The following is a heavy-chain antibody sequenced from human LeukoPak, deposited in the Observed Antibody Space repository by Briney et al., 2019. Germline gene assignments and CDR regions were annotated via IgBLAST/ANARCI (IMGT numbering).Heavy chain of an antibody. CDR2: ISGSGGST. Sequence: GGSLRLSCAASGFTFSSYAMSWVRQAPGKGLEWVSAISGSGGSTYYADSVKGRFTISRDNSKNTLYLQMNSLRAEDTAVYYCAKESGDYFYYYYYYGMDVWGQGTTVTVSS. CDR1: GFTFSSYA. V-gene: IGHV3-23*01. J-gene: IGHJ6*02. D-gene: IGHD4-17*01. CDR3: AKESGDYFYYYYYYGMDV.